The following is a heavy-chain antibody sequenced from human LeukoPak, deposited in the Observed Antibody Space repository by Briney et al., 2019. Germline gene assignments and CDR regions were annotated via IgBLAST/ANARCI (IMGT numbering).Heavy chain of an antibody. CDR3: AKDAVASNVGYYFDF. D-gene: IGHD6-19*01. J-gene: IGHJ4*02. CDR2: ISGSGGST. V-gene: IGHV3-23*01. CDR1: GFTFSSYA. Sequence: PGGSLRLSCAASGFTFSSYAMSWVRQAPGKGLEWVSAISGSGGSTYYADSVKGRFTISRDNSKNTVYLQMNSLRAEDTAVYYCAKDAVASNVGYYFDFWGQGTLVTVSS.